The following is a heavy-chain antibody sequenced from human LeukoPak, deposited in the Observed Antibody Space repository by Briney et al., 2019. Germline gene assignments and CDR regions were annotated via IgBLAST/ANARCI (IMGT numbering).Heavy chain of an antibody. CDR1: GFTFSSYS. J-gene: IGHJ4*02. Sequence: GGSLRLSCAASGFTFSSYSMNWVRQAPGKGLEWVSYISSSSSTIYYADSVKGRFTISRDNAKNSLYLQMNSLRAEDTAVYYCARPQYYYDSSGYWVDWGQGTLVTVSS. CDR2: ISSSSSTI. CDR3: ARPQYYYDSSGYWVD. V-gene: IGHV3-48*04. D-gene: IGHD3-22*01.